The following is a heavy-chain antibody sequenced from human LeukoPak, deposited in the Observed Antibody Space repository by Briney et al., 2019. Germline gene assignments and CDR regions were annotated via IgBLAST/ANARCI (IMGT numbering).Heavy chain of an antibody. Sequence: GGSLRLSCAASGFTFSSYAMSWVRQAPGKGLEWVSAISGSGGSTYYAGSVKGRFTISRDNSKNTLYLQTNSLRAEDTAVHYCAKGRYYYDSSDAFDIWGQGTMVTVSS. D-gene: IGHD3-22*01. CDR3: AKGRYYYDSSDAFDI. J-gene: IGHJ3*02. CDR1: GFTFSSYA. V-gene: IGHV3-23*01. CDR2: ISGSGGST.